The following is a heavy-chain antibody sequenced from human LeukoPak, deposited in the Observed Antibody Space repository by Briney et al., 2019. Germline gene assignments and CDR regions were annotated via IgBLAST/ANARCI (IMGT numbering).Heavy chain of an antibody. CDR2: IYHSGST. D-gene: IGHD2-15*01. CDR3: ARGVAATTFDY. V-gene: IGHV4-30-2*01. Sequence: SETLSLTRTVSGGSISSGGYYWSWIRQPPGKGLEWIGYIYHSGSTYYNPSLKSRVTISVDRSKNQFSLKLSSVTAADTAVHYCARGVAATTFDYWGQGTLVTVSS. CDR1: GGSISSGGYY. J-gene: IGHJ4*02.